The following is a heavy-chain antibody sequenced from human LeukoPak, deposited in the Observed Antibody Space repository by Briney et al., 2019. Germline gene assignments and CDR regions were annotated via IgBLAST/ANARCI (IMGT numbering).Heavy chain of an antibody. CDR1: GFTFSTYA. D-gene: IGHD6-19*01. V-gene: IGHV3-74*01. Sequence: GGSLRLSCVASGFTFSTYAMNWVRQAPGKGLVWVSRINSDGSSTSYADSVKGRFTISRDNAKNTLYLQMNSLRAEDTAVYYCARARSGWPDAFDIWGQGTMVTVSS. CDR3: ARARSGWPDAFDI. J-gene: IGHJ3*02. CDR2: INSDGSST.